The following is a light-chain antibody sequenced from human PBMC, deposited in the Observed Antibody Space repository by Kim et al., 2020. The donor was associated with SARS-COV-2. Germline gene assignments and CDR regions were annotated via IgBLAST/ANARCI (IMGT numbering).Light chain of an antibody. J-gene: IGKJ1*01. CDR2: GAS. V-gene: IGKV3-15*01. Sequence: VSLGERVTLSCRASQSVDYNLAWYQQKPGQAPRLLIYGASSRATGIPARFSGSGSGTEFTLTITSLQSEDFAVYHCQEYSNWPWTFGQGTKVDIK. CDR3: QEYSNWPWT. CDR1: QSVDYN.